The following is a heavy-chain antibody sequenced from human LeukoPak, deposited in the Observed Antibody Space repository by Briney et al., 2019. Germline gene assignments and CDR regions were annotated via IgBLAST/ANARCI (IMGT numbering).Heavy chain of an antibody. J-gene: IGHJ6*03. CDR2: IYPTGST. Sequence: SETLSLTCTVSGYSISSGYYWGWIRQPPGKGLEWIGNIYPTGSTYYNPSLKSRVTISVDTSKNQFSLKLSPVTAADTAVYYCARARITMVQGVVYYYFYMDVWGKGTTVTVSS. CDR3: ARARITMVQGVVYYYFYMDV. CDR1: GYSISSGYY. D-gene: IGHD3-10*01. V-gene: IGHV4-38-2*02.